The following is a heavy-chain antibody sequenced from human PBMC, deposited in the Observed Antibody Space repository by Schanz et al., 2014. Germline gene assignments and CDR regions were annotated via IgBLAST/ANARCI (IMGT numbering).Heavy chain of an antibody. D-gene: IGHD2-15*01. CDR3: AKGMGYCSGGTCYDYYYYGLDV. J-gene: IGHJ6*02. Sequence: DVQLLESGGGLVQPGGSLRLSCAASGFTFNSYAMTWVRQAPGKGLEWVSSISHSGGSKYYADSVKGRFTISRDNSENTLYLQMNSRSADDTAGFYCAKGMGYCSGGTCYDYYYYGLDVWGQGTTVTVSS. CDR1: GFTFNSYA. CDR2: ISHSGGSK. V-gene: IGHV3-23*01.